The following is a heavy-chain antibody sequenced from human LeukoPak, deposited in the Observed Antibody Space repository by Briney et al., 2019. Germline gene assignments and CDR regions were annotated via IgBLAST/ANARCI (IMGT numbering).Heavy chain of an antibody. CDR3: MSTVVTNNYYGMDV. CDR2: IRSKANSYAT. D-gene: IGHD4-23*01. J-gene: IGHJ6*02. V-gene: IGHV3-73*01. Sequence: PGGSLRLSCAASRFTFSGSAMHWVRQASGKGLEWVGRIRSKANSYATAYAASVKGRFTISRDDSKNTAYLQMNSLKTEDTAVYYCMSTVVTNNYYGMDVWGQGTTVTVSS. CDR1: RFTFSGSA.